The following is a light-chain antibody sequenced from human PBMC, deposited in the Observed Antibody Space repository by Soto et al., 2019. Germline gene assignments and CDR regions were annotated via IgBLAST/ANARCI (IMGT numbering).Light chain of an antibody. V-gene: IGKV3-11*01. Sequence: ILLTESPATLSLSPGERATLSCRASQTISTNLAWYQQKPGQAPSLLIYDASKRATGIPARFSGSGSGTDFTLTISSAEPEDFAVYYCQQGYNRPTFGQGTRLEIK. CDR1: QTISTN. CDR3: QQGYNRPT. CDR2: DAS. J-gene: IGKJ5*01.